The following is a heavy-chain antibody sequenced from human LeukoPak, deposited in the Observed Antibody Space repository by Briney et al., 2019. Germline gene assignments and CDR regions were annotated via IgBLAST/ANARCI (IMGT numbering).Heavy chain of an antibody. CDR3: AGSFSLVDWFDP. J-gene: IGHJ5*02. CDR1: GCSISSYY. V-gene: IGHV4-59*01. D-gene: IGHD3-16*01. CDR2: IYNSRST. Sequence: PSETLSLTCTVSGCSISSYYWNWIRQPPGKGLEWIWSIYNSRSTNYNPSLKNRLITTLDTSKNQFPLQLSSVTAADTAVYYCAGSFSLVDWFDPWGQGTLVTVSS.